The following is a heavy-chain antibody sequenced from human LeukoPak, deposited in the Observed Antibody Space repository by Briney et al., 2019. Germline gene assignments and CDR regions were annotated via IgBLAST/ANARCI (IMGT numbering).Heavy chain of an antibody. CDR1: GGTFSSYA. Sequence: GASVKVSCKASGGTFSSYAISWVRQGPGQGLEWMGWISAYNGHTIFAQKFQGRVTMTTDTSTSTAYMELRSLRFDDTAVYYCARDQGFGIAAVDSWFSPWGQGTLVTVSS. CDR3: ARDQGFGIAAVDSWFSP. D-gene: IGHD6-13*01. CDR2: ISAYNGHT. J-gene: IGHJ5*02. V-gene: IGHV1-18*01.